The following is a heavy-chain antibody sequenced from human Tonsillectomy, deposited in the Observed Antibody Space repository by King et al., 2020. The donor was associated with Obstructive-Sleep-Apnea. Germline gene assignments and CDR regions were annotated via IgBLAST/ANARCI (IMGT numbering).Heavy chain of an antibody. Sequence: QLVQSGAEVKRPGASVTVSCKPSGYTFTSYNIIHWVRQAPGQRLEWMGWINLGNGNTKYSKKFHGRVTITRDTSANTAHMELSSLRSEDTALDYCAREGRPAAGIYYFDYWGQGTLVTVSS. CDR1: GYTFTSYN. CDR3: AREGRPAAGIYYFDY. CDR2: INLGNGNT. D-gene: IGHD6-13*01. V-gene: IGHV1-3*01. J-gene: IGHJ4*02.